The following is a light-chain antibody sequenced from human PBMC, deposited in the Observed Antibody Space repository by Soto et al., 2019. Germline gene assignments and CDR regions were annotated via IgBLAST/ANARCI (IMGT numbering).Light chain of an antibody. CDR1: SSDVGAYKY. Sequence: QSALTQPASVSGSPGQSITISCTGTSSDVGAYKYVSWYQQHPGKAPRLMMYDVSNRPSGVSTRFSGSKSGNTASLTISGLQAEDEADYYCTSYTISSTLRYVFGTGTKFTVL. CDR3: TSYTISSTLRYV. CDR2: DVS. V-gene: IGLV2-14*01. J-gene: IGLJ1*01.